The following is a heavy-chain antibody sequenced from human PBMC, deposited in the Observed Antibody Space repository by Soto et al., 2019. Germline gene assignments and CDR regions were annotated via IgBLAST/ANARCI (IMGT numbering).Heavy chain of an antibody. CDR1: GYTFTSYA. CDR2: VNADNGNT. J-gene: IGHJ4*02. V-gene: IGHV1-3*05. CDR3: VAVDCGDY. D-gene: IGHD2-21*02. Sequence: QVQLVQSGAEEKKPGTSVKVSCKASGYTFTSYAMHWVRQAPGQRLEWMGWVNADNGNTKYSQKFQDRVTMTRDTSANTAHIELGSLGSEDTAVYYCVAVDCGDYWGQGTLVSVSS.